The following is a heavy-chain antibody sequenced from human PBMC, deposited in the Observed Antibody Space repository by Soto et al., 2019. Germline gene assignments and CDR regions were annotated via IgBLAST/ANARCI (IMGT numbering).Heavy chain of an antibody. V-gene: IGHV4-61*01. J-gene: IGHJ6*02. CDR1: GGSVRSGSYY. CDR2: IYYSGST. Sequence: LSLTCTVSGGSVRSGSYYWSWIRQPPGKGLEWIGYIYYSGSTNYNPSLKSRVTISVDTSKNQFSVKLSSVTAADTAVYYCARDFEVRDPYGNYYYPMDVWGQGTTVTVSS. D-gene: IGHD3-10*01. CDR3: ARDFEVRDPYGNYYYPMDV.